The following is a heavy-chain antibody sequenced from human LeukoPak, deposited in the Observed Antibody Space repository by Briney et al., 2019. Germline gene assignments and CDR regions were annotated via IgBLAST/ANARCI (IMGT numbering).Heavy chain of an antibody. Sequence: ESLKISCKGTGYRFISYWIGWVRQMPGKGREWMGIIYPGDSDTRYSPSFQGQVTISADKSISTAYLQWSSLKASDTAMYYCARMDAYYYYMDVWGKGTTVTVSS. CDR2: IYPGDSDT. CDR3: ARMDAYYYYMDV. V-gene: IGHV5-51*01. J-gene: IGHJ6*03. CDR1: GYRFISYW. D-gene: IGHD2-2*03.